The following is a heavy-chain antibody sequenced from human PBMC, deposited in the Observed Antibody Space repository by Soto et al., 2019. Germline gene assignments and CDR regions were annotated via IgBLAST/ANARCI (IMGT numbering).Heavy chain of an antibody. J-gene: IGHJ6*02. Sequence: ASVKVSCKASGYTFTSYDINWVRQATGQGLERMGWMNPNSGNTGYAQKFQGRVTMTRNTSISTAYMELSSLRSEDTAVYYCARGSGPDDSSGWYWPYYYGMDVWGQGTTVTVSS. CDR1: GYTFTSYD. CDR2: MNPNSGNT. V-gene: IGHV1-8*01. D-gene: IGHD6-19*01. CDR3: ARGSGPDDSSGWYWPYYYGMDV.